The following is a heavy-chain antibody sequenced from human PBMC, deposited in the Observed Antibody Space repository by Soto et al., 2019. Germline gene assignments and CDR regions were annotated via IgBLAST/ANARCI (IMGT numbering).Heavy chain of an antibody. V-gene: IGHV3-74*01. Sequence: EVQLVESGGGLVQPGGSLRLSCAASGFTFSSYWMHWVRQAPGKGLLWVSGIKSDGSDTSYADSVKGRFTISRDNAKNTLYLQMSSLRAEDTAVYYSVRVACGDLGGWGQGTLVPVSS. D-gene: IGHD4-17*01. CDR1: GFTFSSYW. CDR3: VRVACGDLGG. J-gene: IGHJ4*02. CDR2: IKSDGSDT.